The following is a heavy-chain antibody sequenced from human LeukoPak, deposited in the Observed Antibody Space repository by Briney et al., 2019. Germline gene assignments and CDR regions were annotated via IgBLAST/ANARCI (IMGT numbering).Heavy chain of an antibody. V-gene: IGHV3-15*07. CDR3: TTGIDDGGGY. Sequence: GGTLRLSYVSSGFTFAKVWMNWVRQAPGKDLEWVGRIKTNADGEPTDYAAPVEGRFVISRGDSKKTLYLEMNSLRVDDTALYFCTTGIDDGGGYWGQGTMVTVSS. J-gene: IGHJ4*02. D-gene: IGHD1-1*01. CDR1: GFTFAKVW. CDR2: IKTNADGEPT.